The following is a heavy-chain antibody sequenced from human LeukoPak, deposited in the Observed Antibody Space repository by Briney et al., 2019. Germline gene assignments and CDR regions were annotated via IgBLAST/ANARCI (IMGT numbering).Heavy chain of an antibody. D-gene: IGHD5-12*01. V-gene: IGHV3-30*03. Sequence: GGSLRLSCAASGFTFSSYGMHWVRQAPGKGLECVAVISYDGSNKYYADSVKGRFTISRDNSKNTLYLQMKSLRAEDTAVYYCAHSPDIVAVGFDYWGQGTLVTVSS. CDR3: AHSPDIVAVGFDY. J-gene: IGHJ4*02. CDR1: GFTFSSYG. CDR2: ISYDGSNK.